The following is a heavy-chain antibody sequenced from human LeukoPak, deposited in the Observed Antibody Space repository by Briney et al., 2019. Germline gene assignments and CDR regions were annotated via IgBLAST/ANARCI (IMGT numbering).Heavy chain of an antibody. J-gene: IGHJ3*02. CDR3: ARRYSGYEWTFDI. D-gene: IGHD5-12*01. CDR1: GFNFSTYW. CDR2: IKKDGSEK. V-gene: IGHV3-7*01. Sequence: GGSLRLSCAASGFNFSTYWMTWVRQAPGKGLEWVANIKKDGSEKYYADSVQGRFTISRDNAKNSLSLQMNSLRAEDTALYYCARRYSGYEWTFDIWGQGTMVTVSS.